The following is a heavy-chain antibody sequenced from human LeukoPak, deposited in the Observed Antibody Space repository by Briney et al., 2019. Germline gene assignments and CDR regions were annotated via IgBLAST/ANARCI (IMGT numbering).Heavy chain of an antibody. CDR3: APRGDIEHSYVYGKWFDP. D-gene: IGHD5-18*01. V-gene: IGHV4-34*01. Sequence: SETLSLTCAVYGGAFSAYYWTWIRQPPGKGLEWIGEINHSGSSNYNSSLRSRVTISVDTSYKQFSLRLSSVTAADTAVYYCAPRGDIEHSYVYGKWFDPWGQGTRVTVSS. CDR1: GGAFSAYY. J-gene: IGHJ5*02. CDR2: INHSGSS.